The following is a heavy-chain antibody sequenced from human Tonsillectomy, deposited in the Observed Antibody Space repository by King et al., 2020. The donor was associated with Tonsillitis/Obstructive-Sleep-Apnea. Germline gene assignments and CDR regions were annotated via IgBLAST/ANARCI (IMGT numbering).Heavy chain of an antibody. Sequence: VQLVESGAEVKKPGASVKVSCKASGYTFTSYYMHWVRQAPGQGLEWRGIINPSGGSTSYAQKFQGRVTMTRDTSTSTVYMELSSLRSEDTAVYYCARDPYCGGDCYFAFDIWGQGTMVTVSS. D-gene: IGHD2-21*01. V-gene: IGHV1-46*01. CDR3: ARDPYCGGDCYFAFDI. CDR1: GYTFTSYY. CDR2: INPSGGST. J-gene: IGHJ3*02.